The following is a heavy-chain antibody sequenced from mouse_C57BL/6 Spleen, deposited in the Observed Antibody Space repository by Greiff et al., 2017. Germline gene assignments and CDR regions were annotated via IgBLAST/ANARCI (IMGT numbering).Heavy chain of an antibody. J-gene: IGHJ1*03. CDR2: IDPNSGGT. Sequence: QVQLKESGAELVKPGASVKLSCKASGYTFTSYWMHWVKQRPGRGLEWIGRIDPNSGGTKYNEKFKSKATLTVDKPSSTAYMQLSSLTSEDSAVYYCARSGVTTVVATDWYFDVWGTGTTVTVSS. CDR3: ARSGVTTVVATDWYFDV. CDR1: GYTFTSYW. V-gene: IGHV1-72*01. D-gene: IGHD1-1*01.